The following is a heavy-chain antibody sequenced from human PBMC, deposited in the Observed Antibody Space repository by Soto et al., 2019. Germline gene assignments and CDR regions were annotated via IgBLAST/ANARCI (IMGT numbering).Heavy chain of an antibody. D-gene: IGHD2-21*01. J-gene: IGHJ4*02. V-gene: IGHV2-5*02. CDR3: AHPRNLVSFDY. CDR2: IYWDDDE. CDR1: GFSLTTRGVG. Sequence: QITLKESGPTVVKPTQTLTLTCTFSGFSLTTRGVGVGWIRQPPGKALEWLALIYWDDDERYSPSLKSRLTITKDTSKNQVVLTMTNMDPVDTATYYCAHPRNLVSFDYWGQGTLVTVSS.